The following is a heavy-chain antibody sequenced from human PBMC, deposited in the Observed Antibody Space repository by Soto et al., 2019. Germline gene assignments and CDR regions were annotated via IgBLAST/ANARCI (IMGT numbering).Heavy chain of an antibody. Sequence: QVQLQESGPGLVKHSETLSLTCTVSGGSISSYYWSWIRQPPGKGLEWIGYIYYSGSTNYNPSLKSRVTISVDTSKNQFSLKLSSVTAADTAVYYCAREGYSSGYYYYYGMDVLGQGTTVTVSS. CDR3: AREGYSSGYYYYYGMDV. D-gene: IGHD3-22*01. CDR2: IYYSGST. J-gene: IGHJ6*02. CDR1: GGSISSYY. V-gene: IGHV4-59*01.